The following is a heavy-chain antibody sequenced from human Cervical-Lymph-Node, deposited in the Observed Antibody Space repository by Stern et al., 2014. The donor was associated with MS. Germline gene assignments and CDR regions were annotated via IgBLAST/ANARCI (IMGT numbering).Heavy chain of an antibody. V-gene: IGHV5-51*01. J-gene: IGHJ4*02. CDR3: ARQRYFDY. CDR2: IFPGGYEI. CDR1: GYTFTSYW. Sequence: VQLVQSGPEVKRPGESLKISCQASGYTFTSYWIGWVRQMPGKGLEWIATIFPGGYEIRNSPSSQGQVTISADKSSSTAYLQWNNLKASDTAIYYCARQRYFDYWGQGTLVTVSS.